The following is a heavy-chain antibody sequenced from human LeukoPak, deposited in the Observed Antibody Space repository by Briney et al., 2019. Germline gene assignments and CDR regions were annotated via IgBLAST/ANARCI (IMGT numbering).Heavy chain of an antibody. D-gene: IGHD3-9*01. CDR2: INPSGGST. CDR3: ARDPGGYDILTGYYPDY. V-gene: IGHV1-46*01. Sequence: ASVKVSCKASGYTFTSYYMHWVRQAPGQGLEWMGIINPSGGSTSYAQKFQGRVTMTRDTSTSTVYMELSSLRSEDTAVYYSARDPGGYDILTGYYPDYWGQGTLVTVSS. J-gene: IGHJ4*02. CDR1: GYTFTSYY.